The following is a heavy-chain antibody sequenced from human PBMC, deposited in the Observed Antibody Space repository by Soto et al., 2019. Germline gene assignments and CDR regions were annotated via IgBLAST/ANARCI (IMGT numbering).Heavy chain of an antibody. CDR2: ISGSGGST. V-gene: IGHV3-23*01. J-gene: IGHJ5*02. CDR3: ARAPRFLDRNWFDP. D-gene: IGHD3-3*01. CDR1: GFTFSSYA. Sequence: EVQLLESGGGLVQPGGSLRLSCAASGFTFSSYAMSWVRQAPGKGLEWVSAISGSGGSTYYADSVKGRFTISRDNSKNTLYLQMNSLRAEDKAVYYCARAPRFLDRNWFDPWGQGTLVTVSS.